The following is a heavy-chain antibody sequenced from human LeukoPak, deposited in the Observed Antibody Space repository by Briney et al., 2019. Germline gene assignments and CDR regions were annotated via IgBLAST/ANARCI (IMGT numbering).Heavy chain of an antibody. CDR3: ARDRLTILTDAFDI. V-gene: IGHV3-21*01. J-gene: IGHJ3*02. Sequence: PGGSLRLSCAASGFTFSSYSMNWVRQAPGKGLEWVSSISSSSSYIYSADSVKGRFTISRDNAKNSLYLQMSTLRAEDTAAFSSARDRLTILTDAFDIWGQGAMVTVSS. CDR1: GFTFSSYS. CDR2: ISSSSSYI. D-gene: IGHD2-8*01.